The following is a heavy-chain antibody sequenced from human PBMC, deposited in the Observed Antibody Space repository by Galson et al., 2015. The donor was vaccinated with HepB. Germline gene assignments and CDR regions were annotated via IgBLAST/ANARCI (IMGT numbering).Heavy chain of an antibody. D-gene: IGHD2-2*01. Sequence: SVKVSCKASGYTFTGYYMHWVRQAPGQGLEWMGRINPNSGDTNYAQKFQGRITMTRDTSISTAYIDLSRLRSDDTAVYYCARDVVDIVEVPTGNDLDYWGQGTLVTVSS. V-gene: IGHV1-2*06. CDR2: INPNSGDT. J-gene: IGHJ4*02. CDR3: ARDVVDIVEVPTGNDLDY. CDR1: GYTFTGYY.